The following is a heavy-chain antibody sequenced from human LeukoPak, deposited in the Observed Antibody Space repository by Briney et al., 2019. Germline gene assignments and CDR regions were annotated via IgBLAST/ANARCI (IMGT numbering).Heavy chain of an antibody. J-gene: IGHJ5*02. CDR1: GDDFSMYG. D-gene: IGHD3-10*01. CDR3: ARVSGDNFPLPITWFDP. CDR2: ISYDGSDK. V-gene: IGHV3-30*04. Sequence: VQPGGSLRLSCAASGDDFSMYGMTWVRQAPGKGLEWVSMISYDGSDKYYADSVKGRFTLSRDNSMNTVYLQMNSLRPEDTTVYFCARVSGDNFPLPITWFDPWGQGTLVTVSS.